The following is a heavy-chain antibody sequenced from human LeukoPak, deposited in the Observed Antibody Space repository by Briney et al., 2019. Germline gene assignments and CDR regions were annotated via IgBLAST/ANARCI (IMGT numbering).Heavy chain of an antibody. CDR3: AKDPAPSIAAAGPIDY. J-gene: IGHJ4*02. D-gene: IGHD6-13*01. Sequence: GGSLRLSCAASGFTFDDYAMHWVRQAPGKGLEWVSGISWNSGSIGYADSVKGRFTISRDNAKNSLYLQMNSLRAEDTALYYCAKDPAPSIAAAGPIDYWGQGTLVTVSS. CDR1: GFTFDDYA. CDR2: ISWNSGSI. V-gene: IGHV3-9*01.